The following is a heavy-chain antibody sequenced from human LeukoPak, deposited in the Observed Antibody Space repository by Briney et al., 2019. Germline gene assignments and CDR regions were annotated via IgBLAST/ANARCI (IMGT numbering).Heavy chain of an antibody. Sequence: PSETLSLTCTVSGGSISSYYWSWIRQPPGKGLEWIGYIYYSGSTNYNPSLKSRVTISVDTSKNQFSLKLSSVTAADTAVYYCARGTDRFLAVDYWGQGTLVTVSS. D-gene: IGHD3-3*01. J-gene: IGHJ4*02. CDR3: ARGTDRFLAVDY. CDR1: GGSISSYY. V-gene: IGHV4-59*08. CDR2: IYYSGST.